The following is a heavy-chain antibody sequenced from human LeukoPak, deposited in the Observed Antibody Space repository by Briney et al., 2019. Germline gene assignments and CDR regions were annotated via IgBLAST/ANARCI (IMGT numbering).Heavy chain of an antibody. V-gene: IGHV3-23*01. J-gene: IGHJ4*02. CDR3: AKCVIFGVVISPSDY. D-gene: IGHD3-3*01. CDR1: GFTFSSYA. CDR2: ISGSGGST. Sequence: GGSLRLSCAASGFTFSSYAMSCVRQAPGKGLEWVSAISGSGGSTYYADSVKGRFTISRDNSKNTLYLQMNSLRAEDTAVYYCAKCVIFGVVISPSDYWGQGTLVTVSS.